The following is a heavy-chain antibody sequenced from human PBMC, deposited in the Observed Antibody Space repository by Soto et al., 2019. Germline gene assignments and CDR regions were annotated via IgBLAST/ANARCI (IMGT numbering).Heavy chain of an antibody. D-gene: IGHD6-13*01. J-gene: IGHJ4*02. V-gene: IGHV1-69*12. Sequence: QVQLVQSGAEVKKPGSSVKVSCKASGGTFSSYAISWVRQAPGQGLEWMGGIIPIFGTANYAQKFQGRVTITADESTRTAYMELSSLRSEDTAVYYCARDPVGNEGSSIPTDYFDYWGQGTLVTVSS. CDR1: GGTFSSYA. CDR2: IIPIFGTA. CDR3: ARDPVGNEGSSIPTDYFDY.